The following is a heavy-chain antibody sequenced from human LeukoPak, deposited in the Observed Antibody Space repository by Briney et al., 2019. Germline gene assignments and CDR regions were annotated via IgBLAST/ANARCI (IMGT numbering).Heavy chain of an antibody. CDR3: ARDSSGYYYGMDV. J-gene: IGHJ6*02. Sequence: SETLSLTCTVSGDSVSSSSYYWGWIRQPPGRGLEWIGSIYYSGSTYYNPSLMSRVTISVDTSNNQFSLKVSSVTAADTAVYYCARDSSGYYYGMDVWGQGTTVTVSS. D-gene: IGHD2-15*01. CDR2: IYYSGST. V-gene: IGHV4-39*07. CDR1: GDSVSSSSYY.